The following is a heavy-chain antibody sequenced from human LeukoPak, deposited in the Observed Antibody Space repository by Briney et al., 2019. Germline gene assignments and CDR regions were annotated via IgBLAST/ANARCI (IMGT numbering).Heavy chain of an antibody. J-gene: IGHJ4*02. V-gene: IGHV1-18*01. Sequence: ASVKVSFKGSGYGFTINGNSWMWHRPGQGLEWMGCVSAYNGNTNYAQKLQGRVTMTTDTSTSTAYMELRSLRSDDTAVYYCARDYYGDYGGDYWGQGTMVTVSS. D-gene: IGHD4-17*01. CDR1: GYGFTING. CDR2: VSAYNGNT. CDR3: ARDYYGDYGGDY.